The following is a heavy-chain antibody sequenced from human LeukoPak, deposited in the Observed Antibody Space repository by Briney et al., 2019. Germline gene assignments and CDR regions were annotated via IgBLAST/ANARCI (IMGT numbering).Heavy chain of an antibody. CDR2: INPNSGDT. CDR3: ARGRLGSGSQYDAFDI. CDR1: GYTFTGYY. Sequence: GASVKVSCKASGYTFTGYYMHWVRQAPGQGLEWMGWINPNSGDTNYAQKFQGRVTMTRDTSISTACMELSRLTSDDTAVFYCARGRLGSGSQYDAFDIWGQGTMVTVSS. J-gene: IGHJ3*02. V-gene: IGHV1-2*02. D-gene: IGHD3-10*01.